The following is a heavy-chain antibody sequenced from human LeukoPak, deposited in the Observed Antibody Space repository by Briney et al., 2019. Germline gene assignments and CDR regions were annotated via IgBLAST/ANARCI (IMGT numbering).Heavy chain of an antibody. V-gene: IGHV1-2*02. CDR1: GYTFTGYY. J-gene: IGHJ4*02. Sequence: ASVTVSCKASGYTFTGYYMHWVRQAPGQGLEWMGWINPNSGGTNYAQKFQGRVTMTRDTSISTAYMELSRLRSDDTAVYYCARSSREYQLPAWRVWGQGTLVTVSS. CDR3: ARSSREYQLPAWRV. D-gene: IGHD2-2*01. CDR2: INPNSGGT.